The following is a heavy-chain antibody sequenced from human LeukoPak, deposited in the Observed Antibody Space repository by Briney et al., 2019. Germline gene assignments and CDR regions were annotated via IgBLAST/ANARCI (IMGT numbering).Heavy chain of an antibody. Sequence: ASVKVSCKASGYTFTNYGISWVRQAPGQGLEWMGWISGNNGNTNYAQDVQGRVTMTTDTSTRTAYMELRSLRSDDTAVYYCARVSCGGDCYSDWFDPWGQGTLVTVSS. CDR2: ISGNNGNT. CDR1: GYTFTNYG. J-gene: IGHJ5*02. V-gene: IGHV1-18*01. D-gene: IGHD2-21*02. CDR3: ARVSCGGDCYSDWFDP.